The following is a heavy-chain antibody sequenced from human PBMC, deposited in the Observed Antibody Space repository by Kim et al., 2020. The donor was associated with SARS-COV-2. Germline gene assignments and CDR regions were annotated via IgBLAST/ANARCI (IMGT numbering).Heavy chain of an antibody. CDR3: AGVNARYYSDSSGGYYFDY. V-gene: IGHV4-31*03. CDR2: IYYSGST. CDR1: GGSISSGGYY. Sequence: SETLSLTCTVSGGSISSGGYYWSWIRQHPGKGLEWFGYIYYSGSTYYNPSLKSRVTISVDTSQNQFSLKLSSVTAADTAVYYCAGVNARYYSDSSGGYYFDYWGQGTLVTVSS. D-gene: IGHD3-22*01. J-gene: IGHJ4*02.